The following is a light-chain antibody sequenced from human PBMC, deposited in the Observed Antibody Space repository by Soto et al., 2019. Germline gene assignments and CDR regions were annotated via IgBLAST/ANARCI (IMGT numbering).Light chain of an antibody. V-gene: IGKV2-24*01. CDR3: MQHTHIPPT. J-gene: IGKJ2*01. CDR1: QSLAYSDGKTY. Sequence: DVVLTQTPLSSPVTLGQPASISCRSSQSLAYSDGKTYLSWLQQRPGQPPRLLIYQISKRLSGVPDRFSGSGAGTDFTLKISRVEAEDVGFYYRMQHTHIPPTFGQGTKLEIK. CDR2: QIS.